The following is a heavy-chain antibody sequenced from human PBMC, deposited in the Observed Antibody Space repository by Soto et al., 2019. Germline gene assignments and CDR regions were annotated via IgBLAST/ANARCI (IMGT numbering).Heavy chain of an antibody. CDR1: GFTFSSYA. Sequence: QVQLVESGGGVVQPGRSLRLSCAASGFTFSSYAMHWVRQAPGKGLEWVAVISYDGSNKYYADSVKGRFTISRDNSKNTLYLQMNSLRAEDTAVYYCARDLRSIAAEGSMDVWGQGTTVTVSS. CDR3: ARDLRSIAAEGSMDV. J-gene: IGHJ6*02. CDR2: ISYDGSNK. V-gene: IGHV3-30-3*01. D-gene: IGHD6-13*01.